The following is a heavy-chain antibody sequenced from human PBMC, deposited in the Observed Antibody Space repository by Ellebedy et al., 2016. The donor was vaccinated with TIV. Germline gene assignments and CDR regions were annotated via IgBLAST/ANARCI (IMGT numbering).Heavy chain of an antibody. CDR3: GRGQTTFEY. CDR2: IKQDGSEK. V-gene: IGHV3-7*01. Sequence: GESLKISCAASGFTFSTYPMNWVRQAPGKGLEWVATIKQDGSEKNYVDSVKGRLAISRDNARSSLYLQMNSLSAEDTAVYYCGRGQTTFEYWGQGTLVTVSS. J-gene: IGHJ4*02. D-gene: IGHD4-11*01. CDR1: GFTFSTYP.